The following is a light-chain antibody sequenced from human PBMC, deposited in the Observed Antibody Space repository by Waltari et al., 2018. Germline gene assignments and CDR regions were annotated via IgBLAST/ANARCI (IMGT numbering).Light chain of an antibody. J-gene: IGKJ4*01. Sequence: DIVLTQSPDSLAVSLGERATIDCKSSQSVLYSSDNKNYLAWYQPKQGQPPKLLIHWASTRESGVPDRFSGSGSGTDFTLTISSLEAEDVAVYYCQQFYSTPLTFGGGTKVEIK. CDR1: QSVLYSSDNKNY. V-gene: IGKV4-1*01. CDR3: QQFYSTPLT. CDR2: WAS.